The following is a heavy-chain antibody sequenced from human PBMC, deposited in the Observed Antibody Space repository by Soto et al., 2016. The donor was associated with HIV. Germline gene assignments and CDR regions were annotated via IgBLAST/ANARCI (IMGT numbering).Heavy chain of an antibody. V-gene: IGHV4-34*01. CDR1: GGSFSGYY. Sequence: QVQLKQWGAKLLKPSETLSLTCAVYGGSFSGYYWSWIRQSPGKGLEWIGEINHSENTNYNPSLKSRVTISVDTSKNQFSLKLNSVTAADTAIYYCARGSWVWLTFPHYWGQGTLVTVSS. J-gene: IGHJ4*02. D-gene: IGHD3-16*01. CDR3: ARGSWVWLTFPHY. CDR2: INHSENT.